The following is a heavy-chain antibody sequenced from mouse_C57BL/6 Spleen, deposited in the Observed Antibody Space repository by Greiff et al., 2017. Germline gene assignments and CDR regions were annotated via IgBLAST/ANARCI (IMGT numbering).Heavy chain of an antibody. J-gene: IGHJ4*01. CDR1: GYTFTSYW. V-gene: IGHV1-69*01. CDR2: IDPSDSYT. CDR3: ASRSSPYYAMDY. D-gene: IGHD1-1*01. Sequence: QVQLKQPGAELVMPGASVKLSCKASGYTFTSYWMHWVKQRPGQGLAWIGEIDPSDSYTNYNQKFKGKSTLTVDKSSSTAYMQLSSLTSEDSAVYYCASRSSPYYAMDYWGQGTSVTVSS.